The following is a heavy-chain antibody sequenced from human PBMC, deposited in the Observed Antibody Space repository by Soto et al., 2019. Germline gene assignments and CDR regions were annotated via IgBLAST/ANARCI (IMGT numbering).Heavy chain of an antibody. V-gene: IGHV4-4*02. CDR3: ARLVGATYFDF. Sequence: SETLSLTCAVSGGSFSSRDWWSWVRQSPGKGLEWIAEISHSGSTNYNPSLKSRATISIDNSKNEISLNLSSVTAADTAVYYCARLVGATYFDFWGQGTPVTVSS. J-gene: IGHJ4*02. CDR2: ISHSGST. D-gene: IGHD1-26*01. CDR1: GGSFSSRDW.